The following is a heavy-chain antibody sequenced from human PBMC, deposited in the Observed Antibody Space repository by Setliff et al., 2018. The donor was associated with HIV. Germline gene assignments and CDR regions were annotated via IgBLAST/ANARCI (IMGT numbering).Heavy chain of an antibody. V-gene: IGHV1-24*01. CDR1: GYTLTEVS. CDR3: ARWYNWNYVLSY. CDR2: FDPQDGKT. J-gene: IGHJ4*02. D-gene: IGHD1-7*01. Sequence: ASVKVSCKISGYTLTEVSMHWVRQAPAKGLGWMGYFDPQDGKTIYAQKFQGRVTISSDTSTSTAYMELSSLTSDDTAVYYCARWYNWNYVLSYWGQGTQVTVSS.